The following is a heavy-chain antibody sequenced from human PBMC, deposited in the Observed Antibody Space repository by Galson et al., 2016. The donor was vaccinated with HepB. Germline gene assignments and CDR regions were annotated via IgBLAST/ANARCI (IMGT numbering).Heavy chain of an antibody. J-gene: IGHJ6*04. CDR1: GFTVSSDY. CDR3: TKDPGLRNGMGG. CDR2: IYSGGDT. V-gene: IGHV3-66*02. Sequence: SLRLSCAVSGFTVSSDYMSWVRQAPGKELEWVSVIYSGGDTYYADSVKGRFTISRDNSKNTLYLQMSSLRTEDTDVYFCTKDPGLRNGMGGWGKGTTVTVSA. D-gene: IGHD4-17*01.